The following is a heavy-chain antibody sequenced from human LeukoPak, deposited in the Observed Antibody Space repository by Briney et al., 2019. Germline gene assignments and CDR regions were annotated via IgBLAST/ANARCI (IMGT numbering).Heavy chain of an antibody. Sequence: GASVKVSCKASGYTFTSYDINWVRQATGQGLEWVGWMNPNSGNTGYAQKFQGRVTMTRNTSISTAYMELSSLKASDTAMYYCARGYHYYDSSGYNYWGQGTLVTVSS. CDR1: GYTFTSYD. CDR2: MNPNSGNT. V-gene: IGHV1-8*01. J-gene: IGHJ4*02. CDR3: ARGYHYYDSSGYNY. D-gene: IGHD3-22*01.